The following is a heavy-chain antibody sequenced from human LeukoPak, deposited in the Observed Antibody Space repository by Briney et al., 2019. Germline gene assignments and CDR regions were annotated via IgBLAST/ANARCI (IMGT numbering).Heavy chain of an antibody. CDR3: ARHLRGVIPHYYGMDV. CDR1: GGTFSSYA. J-gene: IGHJ6*04. Sequence: SVKVSCKASGGTFSSYAISWVRQAPGQGLEWMGGIIPIFGTANYAQKFQGRVTITADESTSTAYMELSSLRSEDTAVYYCARHLRGVIPHYYGMDVWGKGTTVTVSS. CDR2: IIPIFGTA. V-gene: IGHV1-69*13. D-gene: IGHD3-10*01.